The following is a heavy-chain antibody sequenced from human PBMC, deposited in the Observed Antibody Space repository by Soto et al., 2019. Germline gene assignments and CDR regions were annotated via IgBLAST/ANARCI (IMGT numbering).Heavy chain of an antibody. CDR2: ISYDGSNK. CDR3: ARDRLPSTMDDY. Sequence: QVQLVESGGGVVQPGRSLRLSCAASGFTFSSYAMHWVRQAPGKGLEWVAVISYDGSNKYYADSVKGRFTISRDNSKNTLYLQMNSLRAEDTAVYYCARDRLPSTMDDYWGQGTLVPVSS. CDR1: GFTFSSYA. J-gene: IGHJ4*02. V-gene: IGHV3-30-3*01. D-gene: IGHD6-25*01.